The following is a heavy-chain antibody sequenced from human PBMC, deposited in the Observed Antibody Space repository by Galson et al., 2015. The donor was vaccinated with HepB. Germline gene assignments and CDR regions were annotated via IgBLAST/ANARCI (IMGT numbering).Heavy chain of an antibody. CDR1: GFTFDDYA. CDR2: ISWNSGNT. J-gene: IGHJ5*01. Sequence: SLRLSCAASGFTFDDYAMHWVRQAPGKGLEWVSGISWNSGNTHYADSVKGRFTISRDSSKNTLYLHMTSLRAEDTAVYYCARDAIGGGYSIDSWGQGTLVTASS. CDR3: ARDAIGGGYSIDS. V-gene: IGHV3-9*01. D-gene: IGHD2-21*01.